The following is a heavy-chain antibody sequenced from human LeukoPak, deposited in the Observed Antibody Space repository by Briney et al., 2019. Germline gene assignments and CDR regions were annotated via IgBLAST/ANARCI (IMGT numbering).Heavy chain of an antibody. Sequence: GGSLRLSCIGSGFTFSSYAMSLVRQAPGKGLEWVSHISGSAGRTDYADSGKGRFTISRDNSQNTLYLQMNSLRVEDTAVYYCAKETLDDYVRHFDSWGQGMLVTVSS. CDR2: ISGSAGRT. J-gene: IGHJ4*02. CDR1: GFTFSSYA. D-gene: IGHD4-17*01. CDR3: AKETLDDYVRHFDS. V-gene: IGHV3-23*01.